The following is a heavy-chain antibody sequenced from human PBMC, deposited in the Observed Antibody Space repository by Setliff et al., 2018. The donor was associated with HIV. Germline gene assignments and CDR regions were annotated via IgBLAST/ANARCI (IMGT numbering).Heavy chain of an antibody. V-gene: IGHV1-46*01. CDR3: ARGWEGGMDY. D-gene: IGHD1-26*01. J-gene: IGHJ4*02. Sequence: ASVKVSCKASGYTFTRYFMHCVRQAPGQGLECLGMINPSGGSTWYAQKFQGRVTMTGDTSTNTLYMELSSLRSEDTAVYYCARGWEGGMDYWGQGTLVTVSS. CDR1: GYTFTRYF. CDR2: INPSGGST.